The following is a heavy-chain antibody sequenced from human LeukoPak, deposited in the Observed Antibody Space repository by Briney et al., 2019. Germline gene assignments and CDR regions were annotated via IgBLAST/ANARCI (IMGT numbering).Heavy chain of an antibody. J-gene: IGHJ5*02. CDR2: ISGSGDRA. Sequence: PGGSLRLSCAASGFTFSSSGMIWVRQAPGKGLEWVSAISGSGDRAHHADSVKSRFTISRDNSKNTLYLQMNSLRAEDTAVYYCAKGYYGSGSYGWFDPWGQGTLVTVSS. CDR3: AKGYYGSGSYGWFDP. V-gene: IGHV3-23*01. D-gene: IGHD3-10*01. CDR1: GFTFSSSG.